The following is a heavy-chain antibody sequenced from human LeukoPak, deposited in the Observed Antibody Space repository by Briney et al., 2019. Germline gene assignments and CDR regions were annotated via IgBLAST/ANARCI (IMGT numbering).Heavy chain of an antibody. CDR1: GGSFSGYY. CDR2: INHSGST. Sequence: SETLSLTCAVYGGSFSGYYWSWIRQPPGKGLEWIGEINHSGSTNYNPSLKSRVTISVDTSKNQFSLKLSSVTAADTAVYYCARDQADYDFWSGYYQPKRAFDIWGQGTMVTVSS. CDR3: ARDQADYDFWSGYYQPKRAFDI. V-gene: IGHV4-34*01. D-gene: IGHD3-3*01. J-gene: IGHJ3*02.